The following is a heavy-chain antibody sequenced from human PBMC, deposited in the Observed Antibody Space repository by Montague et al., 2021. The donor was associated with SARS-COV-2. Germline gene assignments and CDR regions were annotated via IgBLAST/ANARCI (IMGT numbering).Heavy chain of an antibody. V-gene: IGHV3-7*01. CDR2: IKPDGSAG. CDR3: AKGSV. Sequence: SVILSCVASGFTFSSNWMSWVRQAPVKGLEWVANIKPDGSAGYYVDSVKGRFTISRDNAKNSLYLQMNSLRAEDTAAYYCAKGSVWGQGTTVTVSS. J-gene: IGHJ6*02. CDR1: GFTFSSNW.